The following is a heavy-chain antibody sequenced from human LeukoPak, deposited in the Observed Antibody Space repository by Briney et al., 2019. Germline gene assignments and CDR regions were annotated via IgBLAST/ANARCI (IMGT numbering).Heavy chain of an antibody. D-gene: IGHD3-16*02. CDR3: ARVVITFGGVIVAPSYYYYYMDV. Sequence: SETLSLTCAVYGGSFSGYYWSWIRQPPGKGLEWIGEINHSGSTNYNPSLKSRVTISVDTSKNQFSLKLSSVTAADTAVYYCARVVITFGGVIVAPSYYYYYMDVWGKGTTVIVSS. V-gene: IGHV4-34*01. CDR1: GGSFSGYY. CDR2: INHSGST. J-gene: IGHJ6*03.